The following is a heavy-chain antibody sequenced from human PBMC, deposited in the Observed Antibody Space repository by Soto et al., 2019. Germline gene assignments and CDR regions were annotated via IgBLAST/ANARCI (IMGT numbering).Heavy chain of an antibody. J-gene: IGHJ5*02. V-gene: IGHV4-34*01. Sequence: PSETLSLTCAVYGGSFSGYYWSWPRQPPGKGLEWIGEINHSGSPNYNPSLKSRVTISVDTSKNQFYLKMTSVTAADTAVYYCATANWSHHYFDPWGQGTLVTVSS. D-gene: IGHD1-1*01. CDR3: ATANWSHHYFDP. CDR1: GGSFSGYY. CDR2: INHSGSP.